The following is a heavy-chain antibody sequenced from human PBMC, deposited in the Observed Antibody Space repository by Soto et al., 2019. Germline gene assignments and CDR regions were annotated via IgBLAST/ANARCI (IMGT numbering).Heavy chain of an antibody. CDR3: AKDYGSVSYYFDY. CDR1: GFTFSSYG. V-gene: IGHV3-30*18. J-gene: IGHJ4*02. CDR2: ISYDGSNK. Sequence: QVQLVESGGGVVQPGRSLRLSCAASGFTFSSYGMHWVRQAPGKGLEWVAVISYDGSNKYYADSVNGRFTISRDNSKNTLYLQMNSLRADDTAVYYCAKDYGSVSYYFDYWGPGNLVTDSS. D-gene: IGHD3-10*01.